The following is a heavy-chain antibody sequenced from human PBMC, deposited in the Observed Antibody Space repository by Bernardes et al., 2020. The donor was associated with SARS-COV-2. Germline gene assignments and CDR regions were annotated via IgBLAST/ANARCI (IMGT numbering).Heavy chain of an antibody. Sequence: GGSLRLSCAASGFTFRNHAMHWVRQAPGKGLEWVANIKGDASDKYYVDSVKGRFTISRDNAKSSLYLQMNSLRAEDTAVYFCARDGDGYFDYWSQGILVTVSS. CDR2: IKGDASDK. V-gene: IGHV3-7*01. CDR1: GFTFRNHA. J-gene: IGHJ4*02. D-gene: IGHD2-21*01. CDR3: ARDGDGYFDY.